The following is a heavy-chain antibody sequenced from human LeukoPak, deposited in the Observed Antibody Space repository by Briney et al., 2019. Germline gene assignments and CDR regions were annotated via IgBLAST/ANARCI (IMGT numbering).Heavy chain of an antibody. V-gene: IGHV4-39*01. CDR1: GDSIRSEDYY. Sequence: SETLSLTCTVSGDSIRSEDYYCDWIRQPPGKGLEWIGDVNYGGGTYYNPSLKSRVTMSVDTSKNQFSLRLTSVTAADTAVYYCARHRRRNNWFDPWGQGTLVTVSP. CDR3: ARHRRRNNWFDP. J-gene: IGHJ5*02. CDR2: VNYGGGT.